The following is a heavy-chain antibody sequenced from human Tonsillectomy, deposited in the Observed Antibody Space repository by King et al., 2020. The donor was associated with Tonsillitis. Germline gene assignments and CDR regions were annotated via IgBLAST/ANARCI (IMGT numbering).Heavy chain of an antibody. D-gene: IGHD6-13*01. V-gene: IGHV4-59*08. CDR1: GGSISSYY. CDR2: IYYSGST. J-gene: IGHJ4*02. Sequence: QLQESGPGLVKPSETLSLTCTVSGGSISSYYWSWIRQPPGKGLEWIWYIYYSGSTNYNPSLKSRFTITGDTSKNQYTLKLSPVTAADTAVYYFARHLNSSPRRNFDYWGQGTLVTVSS. CDR3: ARHLNSSPRRNFDY.